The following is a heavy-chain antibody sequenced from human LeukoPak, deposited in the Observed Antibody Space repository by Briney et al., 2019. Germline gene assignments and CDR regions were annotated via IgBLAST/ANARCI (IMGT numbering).Heavy chain of an antibody. CDR2: MNPNSCNT. Sequence: ASVKVSCKASGYTFTSYDINWVRQATGQGLEWMGWMNPNSCNTGYAQKFQGRVTMTRNTSISTAYMGLSSLRSEDTAVYYCARVYVLLWFGELFSYYFDYWGQGTLVTVSS. J-gene: IGHJ4*02. D-gene: IGHD3-10*01. CDR3: ARVYVLLWFGELFSYYFDY. CDR1: GYTFTSYD. V-gene: IGHV1-8*01.